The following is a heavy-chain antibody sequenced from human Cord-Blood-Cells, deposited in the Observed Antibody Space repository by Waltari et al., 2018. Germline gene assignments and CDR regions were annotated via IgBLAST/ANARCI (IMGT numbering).Heavy chain of an antibody. CDR3: AKSGPTGETFSSYYYYYMDV. CDR2: ISGSGGST. J-gene: IGHJ6*03. V-gene: IGHV3-23*01. CDR1: GFTFSSYA. Sequence: VQLLESGGGLVQPGGSLRISCAASGFTFSSYAMSWVRQAPGQETEWVSAISGSGGSTYYADSVKGRFTISRDNSKNTLYLQMNSLRAEDTAVYYCAKSGPTGETFSSYYYYYMDVWGKGTTVTVSS. D-gene: IGHD3-16*01.